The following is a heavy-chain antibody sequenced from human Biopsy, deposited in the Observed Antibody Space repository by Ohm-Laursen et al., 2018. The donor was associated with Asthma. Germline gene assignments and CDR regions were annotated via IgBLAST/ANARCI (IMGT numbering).Heavy chain of an antibody. J-gene: IGHJ3*02. CDR2: ISKDASTQ. CDR1: RFSFSNFA. V-gene: IGHV3-30*01. D-gene: IGHD1-1*01. CDR3: VRDGTDDAFDI. Sequence: SLRLSRPQSRFSFSNFAFHWVGAAPPKGIAWVGVISKDASTQDYADSVKGRVTMARDNSKNKLDLQMNSLREDYTAVHYCVRDGTDDAFDIWGQGTVVSVSS.